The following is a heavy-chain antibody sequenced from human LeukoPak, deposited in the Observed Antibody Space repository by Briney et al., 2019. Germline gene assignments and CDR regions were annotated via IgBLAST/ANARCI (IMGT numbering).Heavy chain of an antibody. CDR1: GFTFSSYA. V-gene: IGHV3-23*01. Sequence: LTGGSLRLSCAASGFTFSSYAMSWVRQAPGKGLEWVSAISGSGGSTYYAGSVKGRFTISRDNSKNTLYLQMNSLRAEDTAVYYCASYYYDSSGTGGHFDYWGQGTLVTVSS. J-gene: IGHJ4*02. D-gene: IGHD3-22*01. CDR2: ISGSGGST. CDR3: ASYYYDSSGTGGHFDY.